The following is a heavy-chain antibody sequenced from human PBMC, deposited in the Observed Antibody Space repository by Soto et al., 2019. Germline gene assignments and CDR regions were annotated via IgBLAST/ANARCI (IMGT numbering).Heavy chain of an antibody. J-gene: IGHJ6*02. D-gene: IGHD2-15*01. CDR2: IYYTGNT. Sequence: PSETLSLTCTVSGDSSVSSSSYYWGWIRQPPGKGLEWIGSIYYTGNTFYSPSFRSRLTLSVDTSKNQFSVRLNSVTASDTAVYYCAPLSVSLSGPYGIHVWGQGTTVTVSS. CDR3: APLSVSLSGPYGIHV. V-gene: IGHV4-39*01. CDR1: GDSSVSSSSYY.